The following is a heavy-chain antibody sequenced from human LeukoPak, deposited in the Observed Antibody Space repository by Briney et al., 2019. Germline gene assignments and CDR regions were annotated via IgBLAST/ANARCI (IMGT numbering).Heavy chain of an antibody. V-gene: IGHV1-18*01. CDR3: ARGEKPYDY. CDR2: INAYNGNT. CDR1: GYTFTYYV. D-gene: IGHD1-26*01. J-gene: IGHJ4*02. Sequence: GSVKVSCKTSGYTFTYYVISWVRQAPGQGLEWMGWINAYNGNTNDAQKFQGRVTMTTDTSTSTAYMELRSLRSDDTAVYYCARGEKPYDYWGQGTLVSVSS.